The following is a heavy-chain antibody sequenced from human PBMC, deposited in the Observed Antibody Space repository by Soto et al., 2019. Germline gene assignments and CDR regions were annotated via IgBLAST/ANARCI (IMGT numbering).Heavy chain of an antibody. V-gene: IGHV4-34*01. Sequence: SETLSLTCAVYGGSFSGYYWSWIRQPPGKGLEWIGEINHSGSTNYNPSLKSRVTISVDTSKNQFSLKLSSVTAADTAVYYCAGGAIFGVVIRNSYYYYGMDVWGQGTTVTVSS. CDR2: INHSGST. D-gene: IGHD3-3*01. CDR3: AGGAIFGVVIRNSYYYYGMDV. CDR1: GGSFSGYY. J-gene: IGHJ6*02.